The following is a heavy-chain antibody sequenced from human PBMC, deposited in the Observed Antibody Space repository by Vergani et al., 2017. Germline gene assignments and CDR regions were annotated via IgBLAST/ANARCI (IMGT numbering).Heavy chain of an antibody. V-gene: IGHV3-30*18. CDR2: ISYDGSNK. J-gene: IGHJ4*02. CDR3: AKVLPGSGWYYFDY. D-gene: IGHD6-19*01. CDR1: GFTFSSYG. Sequence: QVQLVESGGGVVQPGRSLRLSCAASGFTFSSYGMHWVRQAPGKGLEWVAVISYDGSNKYYADSVKGRFTISRDNSKNTLYLQMNSLRAEDTAVYYCAKVLPGSGWYYFDYWGQGTLVTVSS.